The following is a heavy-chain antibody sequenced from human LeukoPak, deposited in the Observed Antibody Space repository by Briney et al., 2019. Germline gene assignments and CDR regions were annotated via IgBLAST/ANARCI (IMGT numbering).Heavy chain of an antibody. D-gene: IGHD3-22*01. CDR2: INPNSGGT. J-gene: IGHJ3*02. CDR1: GYTFTGYY. V-gene: IGHV1-2*02. Sequence: VASVKVSCKASGYTFTGYYMHWVRQAPGQGLAWMGWINPNSGGTNYAQKFQGRVTMTRDTSISTAYMEPSRLRSEDTAVYYCARNPNYYDSSGHDAFDIWGQGTMVTVSS. CDR3: ARNPNYYDSSGHDAFDI.